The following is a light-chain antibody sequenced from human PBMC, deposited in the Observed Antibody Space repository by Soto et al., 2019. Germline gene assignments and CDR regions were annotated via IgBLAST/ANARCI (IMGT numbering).Light chain of an antibody. V-gene: IGKV1-27*01. J-gene: IGKJ3*01. CDR2: GAS. Sequence: DILMTQSPSSLSASVGDRVTITCRASQGINNYLVWYQQKPGKLPKLLISGASTVQSGVLSRFSGSQSGTDFTLTISSLQPEDVATYYCQKFNSAPFTFGPGTKVDIK. CDR1: QGINNY. CDR3: QKFNSAPFT.